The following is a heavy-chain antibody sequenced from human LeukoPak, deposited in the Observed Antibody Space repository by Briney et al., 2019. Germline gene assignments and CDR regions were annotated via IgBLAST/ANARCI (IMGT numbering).Heavy chain of an antibody. D-gene: IGHD3-22*01. Sequence: SETLSLTCTVSGGSISSSIYYWGWIRQPPGKGLEWIGSIYYSGSTYYNPSLKSRVTISVYTSKNQFSLKLSSVTAADTAVYYCARQEYYDSSGYYQALSFSDYWGQGTLVTVSS. CDR2: IYYSGST. CDR3: ARQEYYDSSGYYQALSFSDY. V-gene: IGHV4-39*01. J-gene: IGHJ4*02. CDR1: GGSISSSIYY.